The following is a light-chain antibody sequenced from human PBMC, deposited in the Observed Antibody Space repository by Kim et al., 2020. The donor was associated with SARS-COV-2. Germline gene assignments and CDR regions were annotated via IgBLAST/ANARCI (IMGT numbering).Light chain of an antibody. CDR2: GAS. J-gene: IGKJ1*01. CDR3: QQYGSSPLT. CDR1: QSVSSSY. V-gene: IGKV3-20*01. Sequence: SPVERATLSCRASQSVSSSYLSWYQKKPGQAPRLLIYGASSRATGIPDRFSGSGSGTDFTLTISRLEPEDFAVYYCQQYGSSPLTFGQGTKVEIK.